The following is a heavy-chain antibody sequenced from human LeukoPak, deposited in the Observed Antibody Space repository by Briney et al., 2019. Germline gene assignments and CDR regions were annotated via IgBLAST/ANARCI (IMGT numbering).Heavy chain of an antibody. V-gene: IGHV4-4*07. D-gene: IGHD5-12*01. CDR3: ARTHGGYVSFDY. Sequence: SETLSLTCTVSGGSISSYSWSWIRQPAGKGLEWIGRIYTSGSTNYNPSLKSRVTMSVDTSKNQFSLKLSSVTAADTGLYYCARTHGGYVSFDYWGHGTLVTVSS. CDR2: IYTSGST. J-gene: IGHJ4*01. CDR1: GGSISSYS.